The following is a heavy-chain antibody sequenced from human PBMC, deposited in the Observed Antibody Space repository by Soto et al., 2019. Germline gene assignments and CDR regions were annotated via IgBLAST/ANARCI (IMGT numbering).Heavy chain of an antibody. CDR3: ARGGGLGYCSGGSCPKYDY. CDR1: GGSVSSGSYY. Sequence: QVQLQESGPGLVKPSETLSLTCTVSGGSVSSGSYYWSWIRQPPGKGLEWIGYIYYSGSTNYNPPRKSRVTISVDTSKNQFSLKLSSVTAADTAVYYCARGGGLGYCSGGSCPKYDYWGQGTLVTVSS. J-gene: IGHJ4*02. V-gene: IGHV4-61*01. D-gene: IGHD2-15*01. CDR2: IYYSGST.